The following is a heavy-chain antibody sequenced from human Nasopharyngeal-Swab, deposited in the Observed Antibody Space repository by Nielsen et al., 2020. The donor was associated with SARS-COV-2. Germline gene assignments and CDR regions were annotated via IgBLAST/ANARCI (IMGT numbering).Heavy chain of an antibody. V-gene: IGHV1-69*13. Sequence: SVTVSCKASGGTFSSYAISWVRQAPGQGPEWMGGIIPIFGTANYAQKFQGRVTITADESTSTAYMELSSLRSEDTAVYYCAVGATGYYYMDVWGKGTTVTVSS. D-gene: IGHD1-26*01. CDR1: GGTFSSYA. CDR3: AVGATGYYYMDV. CDR2: IIPIFGTA. J-gene: IGHJ6*03.